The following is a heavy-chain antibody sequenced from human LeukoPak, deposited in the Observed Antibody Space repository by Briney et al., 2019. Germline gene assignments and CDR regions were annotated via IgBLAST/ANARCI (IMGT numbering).Heavy chain of an antibody. CDR1: GFTLSYYS. J-gene: IGHJ4*02. CDR3: ARQTTVFDN. D-gene: IGHD1-1*01. V-gene: IGHV3-48*02. CDR2: ISSSGSSM. Sequence: GGSLRLSCAASGFTLSYYSMNWVRQAPGKGLEWLSYISSSGSSMYYADSVKGRFTISRDNAQNSVYLQMNSLRDEDTAVYYCARQTTVFDNWGQGTLVTVSS.